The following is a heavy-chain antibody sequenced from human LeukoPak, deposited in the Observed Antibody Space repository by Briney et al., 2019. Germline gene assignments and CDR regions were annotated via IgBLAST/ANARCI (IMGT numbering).Heavy chain of an antibody. CDR2: INPYNGKT. CDR3: ARHTPQHLKRFDY. Sequence: ASVKVSCKASGYTLDRFGIIWVRQAPGQGLEWLGWINPYNGKTIFGEKFQGRVTMTTDTSTSTVYMELTSLRSDDTAVYFCARHTPQHLKRFDYWGQGTLVTVSS. J-gene: IGHJ4*02. V-gene: IGHV1-18*01. CDR1: GYTLDRFG.